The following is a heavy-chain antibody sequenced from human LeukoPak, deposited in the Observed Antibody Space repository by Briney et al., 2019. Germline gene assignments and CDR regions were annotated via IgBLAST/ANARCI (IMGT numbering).Heavy chain of an antibody. CDR3: ARDGVCSGGSCYSSYFDY. D-gene: IGHD2-15*01. CDR1: GFTFSSYA. Sequence: PGGSLRLSCAASGFTFSSYAMHWVRQAPGKGLEWVAVISYDGSNKYYADSVKGRFTISRDNSKNTLYLQMNSLRAEDTAVYCCARDGVCSGGSCYSSYFDYWGQGTLVTVSS. J-gene: IGHJ4*02. V-gene: IGHV3-30-3*01. CDR2: ISYDGSNK.